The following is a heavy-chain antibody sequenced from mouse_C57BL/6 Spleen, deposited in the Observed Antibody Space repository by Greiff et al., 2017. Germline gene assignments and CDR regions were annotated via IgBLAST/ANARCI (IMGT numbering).Heavy chain of an antibody. CDR1: GYTFTSYW. CDR2: IDPSDSYT. Sequence: QVQLQQPGAELVMPGASVKLSCKASGYTFTSYWMPWVKQRPGQGLEWIGKIDPSDSYTNYNQKFKGKSTLTVDKSSSTAYMQLSSLTSEDSAVYYCARGSTMSTTGDYFDYWGQGTTLTVSS. J-gene: IGHJ2*01. D-gene: IGHD2-4*01. CDR3: ARGSTMSTTGDYFDY. V-gene: IGHV1-69*01.